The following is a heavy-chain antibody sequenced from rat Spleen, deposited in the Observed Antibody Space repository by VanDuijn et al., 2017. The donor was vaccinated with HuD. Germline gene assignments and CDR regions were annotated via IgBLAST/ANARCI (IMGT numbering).Heavy chain of an antibody. V-gene: IGHV5-31*01. CDR3: ARHGNFDY. CDR1: GFTFNNFW. Sequence: EVQLVESGGGLVQPGRSLKLSCVASGFTFNNFWMSWIRQAPGKGLEWVASINTDGGSTYYPDSVKGRFTISRDNAKSSLYLQMDSLRSEDTATYYCARHGNFDYWGQGVMVTVSS. J-gene: IGHJ2*01. CDR2: INTDGGST.